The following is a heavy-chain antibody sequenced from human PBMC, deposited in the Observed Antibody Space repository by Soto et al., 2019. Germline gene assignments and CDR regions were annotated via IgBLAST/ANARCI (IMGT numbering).Heavy chain of an antibody. CDR3: ARGERQQQRHY. V-gene: IGHV4-4*02. J-gene: IGHJ4*02. D-gene: IGHD6-25*01. CDR2: IHHSGNS. Sequence: SETLSLTCAVSGDSISSDKWWSWVRQPPGKGLEWIGEIHHSGNSNYNPSLKSRVIISVDKSKNQFSLNLSSVTDADTAVYYCARGERQQQRHYWGQGTLVTVS. CDR1: GDSISSDKW.